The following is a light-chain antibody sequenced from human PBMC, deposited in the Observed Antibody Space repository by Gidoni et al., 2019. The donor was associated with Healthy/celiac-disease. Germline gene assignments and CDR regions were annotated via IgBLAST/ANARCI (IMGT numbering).Light chain of an antibody. J-gene: IGKJ1*01. Sequence: ETLMTQPPATLSVSPGERATLSCRASQSVSSNLAWYQQKPGLAPRLLIYGASTRATGIPARFSGSGSGTEFTLTISSLQSEDFAVYYCQQYNNWLRTFGQGTKVEIK. CDR1: QSVSSN. CDR3: QQYNNWLRT. V-gene: IGKV3-15*01. CDR2: GAS.